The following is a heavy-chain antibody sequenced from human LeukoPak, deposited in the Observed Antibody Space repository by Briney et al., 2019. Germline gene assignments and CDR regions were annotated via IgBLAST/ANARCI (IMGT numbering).Heavy chain of an antibody. V-gene: IGHV1-69*13. CDR2: IIPIFGTA. D-gene: IGHD3-16*02. CDR1: GGTFSSYA. J-gene: IGHJ3*02. Sequence: SVKVSCKASGGTFSSYAISWVRQAPGQGLEWMGGIIPIFGTANYAQKFQGRVTITADESTSTAYMELSSLRSEDTAVYYCARDNLGGATVRYDAFDIWGQGTMVTVSS. CDR3: ARDNLGGATVRYDAFDI.